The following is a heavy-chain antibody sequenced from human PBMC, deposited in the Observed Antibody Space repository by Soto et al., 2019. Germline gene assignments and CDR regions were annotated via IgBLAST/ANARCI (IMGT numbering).Heavy chain of an antibody. CDR3: ARDPSHCSSTSCYYYYYYGMDV. D-gene: IGHD2-2*01. Sequence: QVQLVESGGGVVQPGRSLRLSCAASGFTFSSYAMHWVRQAPGKGLEWVAVISYDGSNKYYPDSVKGRFTTSRDNSKNTLYLQMNSLRAEDTAVYYCARDPSHCSSTSCYYYYYYGMDVWGQGTTVTVSS. V-gene: IGHV3-30-3*01. CDR1: GFTFSSYA. J-gene: IGHJ6*02. CDR2: ISYDGSNK.